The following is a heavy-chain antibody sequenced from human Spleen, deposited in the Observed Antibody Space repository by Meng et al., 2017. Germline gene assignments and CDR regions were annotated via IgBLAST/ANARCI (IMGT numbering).Heavy chain of an antibody. D-gene: IGHD6-19*01. CDR3: ARLAVAGYDY. Sequence: GESLKISCAASGFTFDDYGMSWVRQAPGKGLEWVSAISGSGGNTYYADSVKGRFTISRDNSKNSLYLQMNSLRAEDTAVYYCARLAVAGYDYWGQGTLVTVSS. CDR2: ISGSGGNT. J-gene: IGHJ4*02. CDR1: GFTFDDYG. V-gene: IGHV3-23*01.